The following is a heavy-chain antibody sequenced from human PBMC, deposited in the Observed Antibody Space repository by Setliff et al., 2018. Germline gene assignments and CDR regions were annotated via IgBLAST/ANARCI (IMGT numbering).Heavy chain of an antibody. CDR1: GFTFDDYG. Sequence: GESLRLSCAASGFTFDDYGMTWVRQAPGKGLEWVSGINWNGGSTGYADSVKGRFTISRDNAKNSLFLQMNSLRAEDTALYYCAGSGSYWKPDYWGQGTLVTVSS. CDR2: INWNGGST. V-gene: IGHV3-20*04. D-gene: IGHD1-26*01. CDR3: AGSGSYWKPDY. J-gene: IGHJ4*02.